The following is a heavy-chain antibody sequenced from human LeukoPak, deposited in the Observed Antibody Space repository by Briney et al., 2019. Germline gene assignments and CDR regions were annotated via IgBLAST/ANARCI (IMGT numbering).Heavy chain of an antibody. V-gene: IGHV1-18*01. D-gene: IGHD4-17*01. CDR1: GYTFTSYG. J-gene: IGHJ3*02. CDR3: ARDPDYGDYGDAFGI. CDR2: ISAYNGNT. Sequence: ASVKVSCKASGYTFTSYGISWVRQAPGQGLEWMGWISAYNGNTNYAQKLQGRVTMTTDTSTSTAYMELRSLRSDDTAVYYCARDPDYGDYGDAFGIWGQGTMVTVSS.